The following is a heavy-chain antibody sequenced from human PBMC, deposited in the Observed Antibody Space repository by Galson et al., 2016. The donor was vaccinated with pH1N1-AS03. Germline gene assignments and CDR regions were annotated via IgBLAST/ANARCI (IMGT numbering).Heavy chain of an antibody. Sequence: SETLSLTCTVSGGSISGYFWSWIRQPPGKGLEWIGYIHYSGSTKYNPPLRSRVTISVDTSMNQFSLKVNSVTPADTAVFCCARYSSSADYFDYRGQGTLVTVSS. D-gene: IGHD3-22*01. V-gene: IGHV4-59*01. J-gene: IGHJ4*02. CDR3: ARYSSSADYFDY. CDR2: IHYSGST. CDR1: GGSISGYF.